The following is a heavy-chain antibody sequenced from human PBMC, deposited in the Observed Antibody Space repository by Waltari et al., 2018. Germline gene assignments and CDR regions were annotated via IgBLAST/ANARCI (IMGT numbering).Heavy chain of an antibody. Sequence: QVQLQESGPGLVKPSETLSLTCTVSGGSISSYYWSWIRQPPGKGLEWIGYIYYRGSTNYHPPLKSRVTISVDTSKNQFSLKLSSVTAADTAVYYCASNGRYCSSTSCWFDPWGQGTLVTVSS. V-gene: IGHV4-59*01. CDR1: GGSISSYY. D-gene: IGHD2-2*01. CDR3: ASNGRYCSSTSCWFDP. J-gene: IGHJ5*02. CDR2: IYYRGST.